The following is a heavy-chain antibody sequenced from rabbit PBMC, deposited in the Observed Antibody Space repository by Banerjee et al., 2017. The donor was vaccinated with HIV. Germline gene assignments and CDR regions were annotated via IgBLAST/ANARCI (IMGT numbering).Heavy chain of an antibody. Sequence: QEQLEESGGGLVQPGGSLKLSCKASGFIFSDNYAMCWVRQAPGKGLEWIACINTVSGDTVYATWAKGRFTVSKASWTTVTLQMTSLTAADTATYFCARDDAGVVGYDWDLWGPGTLVTVS. J-gene: IGHJ4*01. CDR2: INTVSGDT. D-gene: IGHD4-2*01. CDR3: ARDDAGVVGYDWDL. CDR1: GFIFSDNYA. V-gene: IGHV1S45*01.